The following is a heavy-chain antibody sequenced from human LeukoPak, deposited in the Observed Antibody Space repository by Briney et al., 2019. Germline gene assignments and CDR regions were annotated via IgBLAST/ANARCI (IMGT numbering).Heavy chain of an antibody. D-gene: IGHD4-17*01. J-gene: IGHJ4*02. CDR1: GGTFSSYA. Sequence: SVKVSCKASGGTFSSYAISWVRQAPGQGLEWMGRIIPILGIANYAQKFQGRGTITADKSTSTAYMELSSLRSEDTAVYYCARDAGDYGDYYFDYWGQGTLVTVSS. CDR3: ARDAGDYGDYYFDY. CDR2: IIPILGIA. V-gene: IGHV1-69*04.